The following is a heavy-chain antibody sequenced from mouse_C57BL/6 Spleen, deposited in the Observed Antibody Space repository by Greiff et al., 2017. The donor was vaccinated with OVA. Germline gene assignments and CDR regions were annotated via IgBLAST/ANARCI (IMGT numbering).Heavy chain of an antibody. CDR3: ARGYDGYSYFDY. D-gene: IGHD2-3*01. CDR2: INYDGSST. V-gene: IGHV5-16*01. Sequence: EVKLMESEGGLVQPGRSMILSCTASGFTFSDYYMAWVRQVPEKGLEWVANINYDGSSTYYLDSLKSRFIISRDNAKNILYLQMSSLKSEDTATYYCARGYDGYSYFDYWGQGTTLTVSS. CDR1: GFTFSDYY. J-gene: IGHJ2*01.